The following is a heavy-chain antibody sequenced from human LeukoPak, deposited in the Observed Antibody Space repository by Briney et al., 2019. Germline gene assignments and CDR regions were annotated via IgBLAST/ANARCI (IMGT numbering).Heavy chain of an antibody. D-gene: IGHD3-22*01. Sequence: GGSLRLSCAASGFTFSSYWMSWVRQAPGKGLEWVANIKQDGSEKYYVDSVKGRFTISRDNAKNSLYLQMNSLRAEDTAVYYCARRGYSDSSGYDYWGQGTLVTVSS. CDR1: GFTFSSYW. J-gene: IGHJ4*02. CDR3: ARRGYSDSSGYDY. V-gene: IGHV3-7*01. CDR2: IKQDGSEK.